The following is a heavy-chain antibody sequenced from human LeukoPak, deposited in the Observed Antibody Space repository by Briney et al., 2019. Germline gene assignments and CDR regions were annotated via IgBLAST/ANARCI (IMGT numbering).Heavy chain of an antibody. V-gene: IGHV1-8*03. CDR2: MNPNSGNT. Sequence: ASVKVSCKASGYTFTSYGISWVRQAPGQGLEWMGWMNPNSGNTGYAQKSQGRVTITRNTSISTAYMELSSLRSEDTAVYYCARDRSSSWYRGDFDYWGQGTLVTVSS. CDR3: ARDRSSSWYRGDFDY. D-gene: IGHD6-13*01. CDR1: GYTFTSYG. J-gene: IGHJ4*02.